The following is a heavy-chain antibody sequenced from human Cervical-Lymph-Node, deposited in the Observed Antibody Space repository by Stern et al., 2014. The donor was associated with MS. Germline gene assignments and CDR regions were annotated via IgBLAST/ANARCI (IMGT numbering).Heavy chain of an antibody. CDR1: GFSLSNYG. CDR3: VRGYCTGGPCASLFAL. Sequence: EVQLVESGGGLVQPGGSLSLSCTVSGFSLSNYGLHWVRQVPGKGLVWVARLSSDGTTTAYADSVMGRFTISRDNAKNTLYLQMNSLRAEDTAVYYCVRGYCTGGPCASLFALWGQGTLVTVSS. CDR2: LSSDGTTT. J-gene: IGHJ5*02. V-gene: IGHV3-74*02. D-gene: IGHD2-8*02.